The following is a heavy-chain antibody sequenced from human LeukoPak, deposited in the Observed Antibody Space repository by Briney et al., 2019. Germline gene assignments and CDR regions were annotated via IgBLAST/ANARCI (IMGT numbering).Heavy chain of an antibody. CDR2: IYYSGST. CDR3: ARESIGWGAFDI. Sequence: SETLSLTCTVSGGSISSYYWSWIRQPPGKGLEWIGYIYYSGSTNYNPSLKSRVTISVGTSKNQFSLKLSSVTAADTAVYYCARESIGWGAFDIWGQGTMVTVSS. V-gene: IGHV4-59*01. CDR1: GGSISSYY. J-gene: IGHJ3*02. D-gene: IGHD6-6*01.